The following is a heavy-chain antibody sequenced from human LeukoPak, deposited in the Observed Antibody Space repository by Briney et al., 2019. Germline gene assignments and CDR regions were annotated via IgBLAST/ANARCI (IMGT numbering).Heavy chain of an antibody. J-gene: IGHJ6*03. CDR3: AGGCSSTSCYQDYYYYYMDV. CDR2: IYYSGST. Sequence: SETLSLTCTVSGGSISSYYWSWIRQPPGKGLEWIGYIYYSGSTNYNPSLKSRVTISVDTSKKQFSLKLSSVTAADTAVYYCAGGCSSTSCYQDYYYYYMDVWGKGTTVTVSS. D-gene: IGHD2-2*01. CDR1: GGSISSYY. V-gene: IGHV4-59*01.